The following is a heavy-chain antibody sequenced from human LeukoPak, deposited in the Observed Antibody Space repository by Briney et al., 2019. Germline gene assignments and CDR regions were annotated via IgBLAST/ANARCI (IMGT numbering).Heavy chain of an antibody. CDR3: AKDYGDSGYFDY. J-gene: IGHJ4*02. V-gene: IGHV4-4*02. D-gene: IGHD4-17*01. CDR1: GFTVSSNY. Sequence: GSLRLSCAASGFTVSSNYMSWVRQPPGKGLEWIGEIYHSGSTNYNPSLKSRVTISVDKSKNQFSLKLSSVTAADTAVYYCAKDYGDSGYFDYWGQGTLVTVSS. CDR2: IYHSGST.